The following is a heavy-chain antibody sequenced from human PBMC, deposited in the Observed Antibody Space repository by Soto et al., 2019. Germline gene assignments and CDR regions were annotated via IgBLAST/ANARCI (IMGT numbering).Heavy chain of an antibody. J-gene: IGHJ4*02. D-gene: IGHD6-19*01. CDR1: GFTFSSYA. V-gene: IGHV3-23*01. CDR3: AKRVAVAKLTFDY. CDR2: ISGSGGST. Sequence: GGSLRLSCAASGFTFSSYAMSWVRQAPGKGLEWVSAISGSGGSTYYADSVKGRFTISRDNSKNTLYLKMNSLRAEDTAVYYCAKRVAVAKLTFDYWGQGTLVTVSS.